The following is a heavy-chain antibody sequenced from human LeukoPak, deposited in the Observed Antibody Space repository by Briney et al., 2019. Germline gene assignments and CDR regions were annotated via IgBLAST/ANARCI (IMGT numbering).Heavy chain of an antibody. Sequence: GGSLRLSCATSGFTFSRYGMHWVRQAPGKGLQWVAFIRNDGSETYYIDSVKGRFTISRDSSKNMVFLQMNSLRPEDTAVYYCAKYRQLGYYFDHWGQGILVTVSS. CDR2: IRNDGSET. V-gene: IGHV3-30*02. CDR3: AKYRQLGYYFDH. CDR1: GFTFSRYG. D-gene: IGHD1-1*01. J-gene: IGHJ4*02.